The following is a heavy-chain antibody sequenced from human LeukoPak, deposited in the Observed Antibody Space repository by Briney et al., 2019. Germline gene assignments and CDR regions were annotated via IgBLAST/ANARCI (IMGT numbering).Heavy chain of an antibody. J-gene: IGHJ4*02. CDR1: GFTFSSYT. CDR3: ASDRPRGHSGYDLEY. V-gene: IGHV3-30*04. CDR2: TSSNGDNK. D-gene: IGHD5-12*01. Sequence: GGSLRLSCAASGFTFSSYTMHWVRQAPGKGLDWVAITSSNGDNKNYADSVKGRFTISRDNSKNRLYLHMNSLRPEDTAVYYCASDRPRGHSGYDLEYWGQGTLVTVSS.